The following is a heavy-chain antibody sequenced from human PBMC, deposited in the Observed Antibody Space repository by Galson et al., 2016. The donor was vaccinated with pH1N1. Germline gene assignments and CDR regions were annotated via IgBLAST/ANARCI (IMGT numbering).Heavy chain of an antibody. CDR2: TYYRSKWYN. CDR3: ARDGIAAAGIRRDQYYFDY. CDR1: GDSVSSISAA. Sequence: CAISGDSVSSISAAWNWIRQSPSRGLEWLGRTYYRSKWYNDYAVSVKSRITINPDTSKNQFSLQLNSVTPEDTAVYYCARDGIAAAGIRRDQYYFDYWGQGTLVTVSS. J-gene: IGHJ4*02. V-gene: IGHV6-1*01. D-gene: IGHD6-13*01.